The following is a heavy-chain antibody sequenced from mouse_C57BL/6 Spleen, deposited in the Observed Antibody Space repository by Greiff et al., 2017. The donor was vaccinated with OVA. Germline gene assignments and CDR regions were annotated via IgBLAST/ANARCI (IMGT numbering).Heavy chain of an antibody. CDR1: GFSLTSYA. V-gene: IGHV2-9-1*01. J-gene: IGHJ2*01. CDR3: ARDSSGWDSYYFDY. Sequence: VMLVESGPGLVAPSQSLSITCTVSGFSLTSYAISWVRQPPGKGLEWLGVIWTGGGTNYNSALKSRLSISKDNSKSQVFLKMNSLQTDDTARYYCARDSSGWDSYYFDYWGQGTTLTVSS. D-gene: IGHD3-2*02. CDR2: IWTGGGT.